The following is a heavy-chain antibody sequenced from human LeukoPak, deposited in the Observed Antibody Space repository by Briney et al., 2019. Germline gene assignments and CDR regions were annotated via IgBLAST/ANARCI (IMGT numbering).Heavy chain of an antibody. CDR2: ISSSSSYI. CDR3: AKDGGASPFDY. Sequence: GGSLRLSCAASGFTFSSYSMNWVRQAPGKGLEWVSSISSSSSYIYYADSVKGLFTISRDNSKNTLYLQMNSLRAEDTAVYYCAKDGGASPFDYWGQGTLVTVSS. CDR1: GFTFSSYS. J-gene: IGHJ4*02. D-gene: IGHD1-26*01. V-gene: IGHV3-21*01.